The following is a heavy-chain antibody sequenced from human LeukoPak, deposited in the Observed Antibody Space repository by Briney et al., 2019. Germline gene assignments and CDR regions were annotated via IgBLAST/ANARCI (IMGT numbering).Heavy chain of an antibody. J-gene: IGHJ4*02. CDR2: IYSRGST. D-gene: IGHD3-22*01. Sequence: GGSLRLSCAASGFTFRDYYMSWIRQAPGKGLEWVSVIYSRGSTYYADSVKGRFTISRHNSKNTLYLQMNSLRAEDTAVYYCARDGYDSSGYSNYFDYWGQGTLVTVSS. CDR3: ARDGYDSSGYSNYFDY. V-gene: IGHV3-53*04. CDR1: GFTFRDYY.